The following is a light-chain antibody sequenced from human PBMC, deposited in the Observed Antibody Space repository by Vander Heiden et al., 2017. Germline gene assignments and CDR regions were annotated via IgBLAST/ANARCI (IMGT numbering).Light chain of an antibody. Sequence: AMTPPIYVSVALGQTARITCGVNNIEIKNVHWYQQKPGQPPVLVIYRDSTRPSGIPERFSGSNSVNTATLTIVGAQAGDEADYYCHVWDSSTEVFGVGTKLTVL. J-gene: IGLJ3*02. CDR2: RDS. V-gene: IGLV3-9*01. CDR1: NIEIKN. CDR3: HVWDSSTEV.